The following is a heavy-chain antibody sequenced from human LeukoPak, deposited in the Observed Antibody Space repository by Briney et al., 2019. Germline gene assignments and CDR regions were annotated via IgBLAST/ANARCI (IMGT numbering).Heavy chain of an antibody. D-gene: IGHD3-16*01. CDR2: ISGSGGST. CDR1: GFTFSSYA. CDR3: AKGGGFGKYYFDY. J-gene: IGHJ4*02. Sequence: PGGSLRLSCAASGFTFSSYAMSWVRQAPGKGLEWVSAISGSGGSTYYADSVKGRFTISRDTSENMVFLQMNSLRAEDTAVYYCAKGGGFGKYYFDYWGQGTLVTVSS. V-gene: IGHV3-23*01.